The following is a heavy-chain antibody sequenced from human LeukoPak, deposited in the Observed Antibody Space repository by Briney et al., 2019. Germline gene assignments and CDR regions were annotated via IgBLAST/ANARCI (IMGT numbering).Heavy chain of an antibody. V-gene: IGHV4-31*03. J-gene: IGHJ4*02. D-gene: IGHD3-16*01. CDR2: IFYSGST. CDR1: GGSISSGGYY. CDR3: ARAMIKGEYYFDY. Sequence: SETLSLTCTVSGGSISSGGYYWSWIRQHPGKGLEWIGYIFYSGSTYYNPSLKSRVTISVDTSKNQFSLKLSSVTAADTAVYYCARAMIKGEYYFDYWGQGTLVTVSS.